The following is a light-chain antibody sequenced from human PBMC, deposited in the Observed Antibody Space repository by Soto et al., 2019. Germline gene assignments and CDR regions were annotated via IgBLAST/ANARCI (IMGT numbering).Light chain of an antibody. CDR2: AAS. J-gene: IGKJ3*01. CDR1: QGFRNY. V-gene: IGKV1-27*01. Sequence: DIQMTQSPSSLSASVGGRVTITCRASQGFRNYLAWYQQAPGKVPKLLIYAASTLHSGVPSRFSGSGSGTDFTLTISSLLPEDVAPYYCQKYDSAPFPFGPGTKVDIK. CDR3: QKYDSAPFP.